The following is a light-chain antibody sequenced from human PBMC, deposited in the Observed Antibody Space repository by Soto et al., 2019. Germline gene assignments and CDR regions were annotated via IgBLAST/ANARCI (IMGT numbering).Light chain of an antibody. CDR2: GAS. V-gene: IGKV1-39*01. CDR3: QQGHSNPIT. J-gene: IGKJ5*01. Sequence: DIQMAESPTSLSASVGDRVTITCRTSETISTYVNWYQKKPGKAPKLLIYGASILQSGVPSRFSGSGSGTDFTLTISSLQPEDFATYYCQQGHSNPITLGQGTRPEIK. CDR1: ETISTY.